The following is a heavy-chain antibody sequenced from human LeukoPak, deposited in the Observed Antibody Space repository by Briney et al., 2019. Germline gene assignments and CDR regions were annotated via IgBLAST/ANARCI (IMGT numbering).Heavy chain of an antibody. CDR3: AKGGRTNY. CDR2: ISWNSGSI. CDR1: GFTFDDYA. Sequence: GGSLRLSCAASGFTFDDYAMHWVRQAPGEGLEWGSGISWNSGSIGYADSVKGRFTISRDNAKNSLYLQMNSLRAEDTALYYCAKGGRTNYWGQGTLVTVSS. V-gene: IGHV3-9*01. D-gene: IGHD2-8*01. J-gene: IGHJ4*02.